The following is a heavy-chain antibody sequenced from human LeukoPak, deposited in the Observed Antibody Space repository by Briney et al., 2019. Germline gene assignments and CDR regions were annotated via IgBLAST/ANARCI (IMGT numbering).Heavy chain of an antibody. J-gene: IGHJ4*02. V-gene: IGHV3-7*01. CDR1: GFTFSNYW. Sequence: PGGSLRLSCAASGFTFSNYWMNWVRQAPGKGLECVASIKEDGSEKYYVDSVKGRFTISRDNSKNTLYLQMNSLRAEDTAVYYCARDFMATITDYWGQGTLVTVSS. D-gene: IGHD5-24*01. CDR2: IKEDGSEK. CDR3: ARDFMATITDY.